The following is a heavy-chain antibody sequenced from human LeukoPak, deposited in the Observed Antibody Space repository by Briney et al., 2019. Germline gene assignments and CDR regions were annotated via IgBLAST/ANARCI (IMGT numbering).Heavy chain of an antibody. CDR1: GGSISSYY. V-gene: IGHV4-59*01. Sequence: PSETLSLTCTVSGGSISSYYWSWIRQPPGKGLEWIGYIYYSGSTNYNPSLKSRVTISVDTSKNQFSLKLSSVTAADTAVYYCARSRQLWLTGYDYWGQGALVTVSS. CDR2: IYYSGST. J-gene: IGHJ4*02. D-gene: IGHD5-18*01. CDR3: ARSRQLWLTGYDY.